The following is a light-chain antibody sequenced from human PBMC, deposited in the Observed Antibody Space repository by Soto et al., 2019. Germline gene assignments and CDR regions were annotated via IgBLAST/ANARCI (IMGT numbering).Light chain of an antibody. V-gene: IGKV3-15*01. CDR1: QNIYYN. Sequence: ILMTQSPATVSVSPGESATLSCRASQNIYYNVAWYQHRPGQAPRLLIHRASTRAPGVPARFSGSGSGTEFTLTIGSLQPEDFTVYSCLQYHNLWAFGQGTKVEI. J-gene: IGKJ1*01. CDR3: LQYHNLWA. CDR2: RAS.